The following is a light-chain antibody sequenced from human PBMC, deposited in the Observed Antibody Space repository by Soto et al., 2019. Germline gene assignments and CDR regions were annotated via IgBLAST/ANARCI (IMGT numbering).Light chain of an antibody. Sequence: VLTQSPGTLSLSPGERATLSCRASQSLSSRNLAWYQQKPGQAPRLLIYGASSRATGIPDRFSGSGSGTDFTLTITRLEPEDFAVYYCQQFGGSSRTFGQGTKVDIK. CDR2: GAS. CDR1: QSLSSRN. V-gene: IGKV3-20*01. J-gene: IGKJ1*01. CDR3: QQFGGSSRT.